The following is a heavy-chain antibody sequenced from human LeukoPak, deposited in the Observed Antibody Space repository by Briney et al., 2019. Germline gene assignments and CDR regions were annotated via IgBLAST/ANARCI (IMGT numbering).Heavy chain of an antibody. D-gene: IGHD4-11*01. Sequence: SVKVSCKASGGTFSSYAISWVRQAPGQGLEWMGRIIPILGIANYAQKFQGRVTITADKSTSTAYMELSSPRSEDTAVYYCARQHDYSNDYFDYWGQGTLVTVSS. V-gene: IGHV1-69*04. CDR1: GGTFSSYA. CDR2: IIPILGIA. CDR3: ARQHDYSNDYFDY. J-gene: IGHJ4*02.